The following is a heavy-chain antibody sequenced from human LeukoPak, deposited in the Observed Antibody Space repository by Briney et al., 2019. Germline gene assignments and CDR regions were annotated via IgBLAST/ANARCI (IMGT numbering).Heavy chain of an antibody. V-gene: IGHV1-18*01. J-gene: IGHJ4*02. CDR1: GYTFTRDR. Sequence: ASVKVSCKASGYTFTRDRINWVRQAPGQGLVWMGWNSADNGDTNYAQNLQGRVTMTTDTSTSTAYMELRSLRSEDTAVYYCARRRRSGYYYFDYWGQGTLVTVSS. CDR2: NSADNGDT. D-gene: IGHD3-10*01. CDR3: ARRRRSGYYYFDY.